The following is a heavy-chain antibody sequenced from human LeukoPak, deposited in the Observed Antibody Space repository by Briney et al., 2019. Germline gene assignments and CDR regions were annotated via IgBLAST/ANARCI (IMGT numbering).Heavy chain of an antibody. Sequence: SETLSLTCTVSGGSISSYYWSWIRQPPGKGLEWIGYIYYSGSTNYNPSLKSRVTISVDTSKNQFSLKLSSVTAADTAVYYCAINSRCPLYRMDLWGQGTTVTVSS. D-gene: IGHD2/OR15-2a*01. V-gene: IGHV4-59*08. CDR3: AINSRCPLYRMDL. J-gene: IGHJ6*02. CDR1: GGSISSYY. CDR2: IYYSGST.